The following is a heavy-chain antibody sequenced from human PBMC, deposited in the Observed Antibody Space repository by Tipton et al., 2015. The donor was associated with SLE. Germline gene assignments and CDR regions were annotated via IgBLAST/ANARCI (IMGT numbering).Heavy chain of an antibody. D-gene: IGHD3-22*01. CDR1: GGSFSSYY. CDR3: ARGGYYYDSSGRYFDL. J-gene: IGHJ2*01. Sequence: TLSLTCAVYGGSFSSYYWSWIRQPAGKGLEWIGRIYTSGSTNYNPSLKSRVTMSVDTSKNQFSLNLSSVTAADTAVYYCARGGYYYDSSGRYFDLWGRGTLVTVSS. CDR2: IYTSGST. V-gene: IGHV4-59*10.